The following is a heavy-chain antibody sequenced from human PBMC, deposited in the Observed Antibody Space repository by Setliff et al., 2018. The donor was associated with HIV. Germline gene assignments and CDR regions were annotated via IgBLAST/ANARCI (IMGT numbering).Heavy chain of an antibody. J-gene: IGHJ6*03. CDR3: AKGSGKITIYYYYMDV. D-gene: IGHD3-3*01. Sequence: GGSLRLSCAGSRFAFSSYAMSWVRQAPGKGLEWVSAISGSGGTTNYADSVKGRFTISRDNSKNTLYLQMNSLRADDTAVYYCAKGSGKITIYYYYMDVWGKGTTVTVSS. CDR2: ISGSGGTT. V-gene: IGHV3-23*01. CDR1: RFAFSSYA.